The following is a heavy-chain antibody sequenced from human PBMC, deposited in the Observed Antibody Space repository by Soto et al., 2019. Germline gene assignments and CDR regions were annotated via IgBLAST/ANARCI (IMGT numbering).Heavy chain of an antibody. D-gene: IGHD2-2*01. CDR3: AKVPTGRYCSSTSCYLDY. J-gene: IGHJ4*02. CDR1: GFTFSSYG. Sequence: GGSLRLSCAASGFTFSSYGMHWVRQAPGKGLEWVSVITDSGSNTYYADSVKGRFTISRDNSKNTLYLQMNSLRAEDTAVYYCAKVPTGRYCSSTSCYLDYWGQGTLVTVSS. V-gene: IGHV3-23*01. CDR2: ITDSGSNT.